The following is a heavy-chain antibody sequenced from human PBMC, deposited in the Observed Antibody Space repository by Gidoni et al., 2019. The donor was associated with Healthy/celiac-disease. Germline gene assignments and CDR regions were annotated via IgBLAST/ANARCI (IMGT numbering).Heavy chain of an antibody. J-gene: IGHJ6*02. V-gene: IGHV1-69*01. CDR3: ARVPYSSSSSYYYYYYGMDV. CDR1: GGTFSSYA. Sequence: QVQLVQSGAAVKKPGSSVKVSCKASGGTFSSYAISWVRQAPGQGLEWMGGIIPIFGTANYAQKFQGRVTITADESTSTAYMELSSLRSEDTAVYYCARVPYSSSSSYYYYYYGMDVWGQGTTVTVSS. CDR2: IIPIFGTA. D-gene: IGHD6-6*01.